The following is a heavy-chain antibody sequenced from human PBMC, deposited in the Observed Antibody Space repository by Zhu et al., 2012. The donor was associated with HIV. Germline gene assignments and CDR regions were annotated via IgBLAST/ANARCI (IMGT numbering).Heavy chain of an antibody. Sequence: QVQLQESGPGLLRPSETLSLTCTGSGDSVNPYKWSWIRQPPGKGLEWIGYIYHSGSTNYNPSLKSRVTISVDTSKNQFSLKRTSVTAADTAVYYCAREWSAFDIWGQGTMVAVSS. CDR2: IYHSGST. D-gene: IGHD3-3*01. CDR3: AREWSAFDI. J-gene: IGHJ3*02. V-gene: IGHV4-59*02. CDR1: GDSVNPYK.